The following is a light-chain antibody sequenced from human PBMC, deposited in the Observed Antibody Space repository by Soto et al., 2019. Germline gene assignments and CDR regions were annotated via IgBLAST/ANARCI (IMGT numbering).Light chain of an antibody. J-gene: IGKJ1*01. V-gene: IGKV3-20*01. CDR3: QQYGSSPTT. CDR2: GAS. Sequence: EIVFTHSPCTLSLSPGARATLSCRASQSVSSSYLAWYQQKPGQAPRLLIYGASSRATGIPDRFSGSGSGTDFTLTISRLEPEDFAVYYCQQYGSSPTTFGQGTKVDIK. CDR1: QSVSSSY.